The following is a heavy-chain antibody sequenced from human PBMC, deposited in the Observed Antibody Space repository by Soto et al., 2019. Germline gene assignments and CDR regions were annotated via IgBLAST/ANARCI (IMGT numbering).Heavy chain of an antibody. CDR2: IYYSGST. D-gene: IGHD6-25*01. CDR3: AREVAIGYPDY. J-gene: IGHJ4*02. Sequence: QVQLQESGPGLVKPSETLSLTCTVSGGSISSYYWSWIRQPPGKGLEWIGYIYYSGSTNYNPSLKSRVTISVDTSKNQFSLKLSSVTAADTAVYYCAREVAIGYPDYWGQGTLVTVSS. CDR1: GGSISSYY. V-gene: IGHV4-59*01.